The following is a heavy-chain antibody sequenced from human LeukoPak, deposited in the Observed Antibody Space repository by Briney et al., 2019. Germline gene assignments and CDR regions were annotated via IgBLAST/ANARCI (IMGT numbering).Heavy chain of an antibody. V-gene: IGHV4-39*07. CDR2: IYYSGST. J-gene: IGHJ4*02. CDR1: GGSISSSSYY. D-gene: IGHD1-20*01. CDR3: ASVTGTVDY. Sequence: PSETLSLTCTVSGGSISSSSYYWGWIRQPPGKGLEWIGSIYYSGSTYYNPSLKSRVTISVDRSKNQFSLKLSSVTAADTAVYYCASVTGTVDYWGQGTLVTVSS.